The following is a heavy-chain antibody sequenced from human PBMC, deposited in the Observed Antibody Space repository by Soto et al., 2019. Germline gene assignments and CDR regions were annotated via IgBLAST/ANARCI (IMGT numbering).Heavy chain of an antibody. J-gene: IGHJ4*02. CDR3: AREDVVVVAALYYFDY. Sequence: GGSLRLSCAASGFTFSSYSMNWVRQAPGKGLEWVSYISSSSSTIYYADSVKGRFTISRDNAKNSLYLQMNSLRDEDTAVYYCAREDVVVVAALYYFDYWGQGTQVTVSS. V-gene: IGHV3-48*02. CDR1: GFTFSSYS. D-gene: IGHD2-15*01. CDR2: ISSSSSTI.